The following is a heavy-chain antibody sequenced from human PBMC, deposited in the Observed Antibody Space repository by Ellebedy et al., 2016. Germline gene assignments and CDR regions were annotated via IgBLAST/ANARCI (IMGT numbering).Heavy chain of an antibody. V-gene: IGHV3-53*05. D-gene: IGHD3-10*01. CDR2: IYSGGST. Sequence: GGSLRLSCAASGFTVSSNYMSWVRQAPGKGLEWVSVIYSGGSTYYADSVKGRFPISRDNSKNKLYLQMKSRRAEDTAVYYCASEVVPPRVRFGEDGKSYYMDVWGKGTTVTVSS. CDR1: GFTVSSNY. J-gene: IGHJ6*03. CDR3: ASEVVPPRVRFGEDGKSYYMDV.